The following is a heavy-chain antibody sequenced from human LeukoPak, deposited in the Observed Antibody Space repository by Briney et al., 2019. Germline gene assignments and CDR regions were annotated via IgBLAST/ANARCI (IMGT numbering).Heavy chain of an antibody. D-gene: IGHD6-19*01. Sequence: ASVKVSCKASGYTFTGYYMHWVRQAPGQGLEWMGCISAYNGNTNYAQKLQGRVTMTTDTSTSTAYMELRSLRSDDTAVYYCARGDAVAGVFDYWGQGTLVTVSS. CDR2: ISAYNGNT. CDR1: GYTFTGYY. V-gene: IGHV1-18*04. CDR3: ARGDAVAGVFDY. J-gene: IGHJ4*02.